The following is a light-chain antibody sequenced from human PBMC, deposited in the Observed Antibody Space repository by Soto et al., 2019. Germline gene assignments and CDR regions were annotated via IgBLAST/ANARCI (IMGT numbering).Light chain of an antibody. V-gene: IGKV1-5*03. CDR2: KAS. CDR3: QQYNGYSYT. J-gene: IGKJ2*01. Sequence: DIQMTQSPSTLSASVGDRVTITCRASQSIGDWLAWYQQKPGQAPKLVIYKASSLERGVPSRFSASGSGTEFTLTISSLQPDDFATYYFQQYNGYSYTFGQGTKLEIK. CDR1: QSIGDW.